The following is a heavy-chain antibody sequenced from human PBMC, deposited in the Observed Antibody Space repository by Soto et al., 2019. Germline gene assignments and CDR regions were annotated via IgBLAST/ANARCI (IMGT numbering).Heavy chain of an antibody. CDR3: AKVGITITIFGVTYSDY. V-gene: IGHV3-23*01. CDR1: GFTFSSYA. Sequence: GGSLRLSCAASGFTFSSYAMSWVRQAPGKGLEWVSAISGSGGSTYYADSVKGRFTISRDNSKNTLYLQMNSLRAEDTAVYYCAKVGITITIFGVTYSDYWGQGTLVTVSS. D-gene: IGHD3-3*01. J-gene: IGHJ4*02. CDR2: ISGSGGST.